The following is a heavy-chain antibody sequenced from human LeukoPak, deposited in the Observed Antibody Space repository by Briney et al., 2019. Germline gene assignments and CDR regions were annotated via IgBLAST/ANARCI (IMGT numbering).Heavy chain of an antibody. CDR1: GFTLSSYE. V-gene: IGHV3-48*03. Sequence: GGSLRLSCAASGFTLSSYEMNWVRQAPGKGLEWVSYISSSGSTIYYADSVKGRFTISRDNAKNSLYLQMNSLRAEDTAVYYCASLSGSYFDYWGQGTLVTVSS. D-gene: IGHD1-26*01. J-gene: IGHJ4*02. CDR2: ISSSGSTI. CDR3: ASLSGSYFDY.